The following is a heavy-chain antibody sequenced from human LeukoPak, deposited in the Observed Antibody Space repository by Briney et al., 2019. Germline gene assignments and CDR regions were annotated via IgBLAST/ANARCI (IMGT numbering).Heavy chain of an antibody. CDR2: ISSSGSTI. Sequence: GGSLRLSCAASRFSFSNYWMNWVRQAPGKGLEWVSYISSSGSTIYYADSVKGRFTISRDNAKNSLYLQMNSLRAEDTAVYYCARDTPYYYDSSGLVYWGQGTLVTVSS. V-gene: IGHV3-48*04. CDR3: ARDTPYYYDSSGLVY. D-gene: IGHD3-22*01. J-gene: IGHJ4*02. CDR1: RFSFSNYW.